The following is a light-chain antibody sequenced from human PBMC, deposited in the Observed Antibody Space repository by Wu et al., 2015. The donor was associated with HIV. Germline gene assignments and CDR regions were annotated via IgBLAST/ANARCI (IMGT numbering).Light chain of an antibody. Sequence: DIQLTQSPSFLSASVGDKVTITCRASQYMNSYLAWYQQKAGKAPQLLIYTASTLQSGVPSRFSGSGSGTEFTLTISSLQPEDFATYYCQQLNSYPLTFGQGTKLEIK. CDR3: QQLNSYPLT. J-gene: IGKJ2*01. V-gene: IGKV1-9*01. CDR1: QYMNSY. CDR2: TAS.